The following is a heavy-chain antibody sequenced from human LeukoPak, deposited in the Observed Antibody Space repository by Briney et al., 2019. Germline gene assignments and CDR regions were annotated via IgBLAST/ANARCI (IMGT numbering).Heavy chain of an antibody. CDR3: ARGVNDYSNYHWYYYYMDV. CDR2: IYYSGST. V-gene: IGHV4-39*07. Sequence: PSETLSLTCTVSGGSISSSSYYWGWIRQPPGKGLEWIGSIYYSGSTYYNPSLKSRVTISVDTPKNQFSLKLSSVTAADTAVYYCARGVNDYSNYHWYYYYMDVWGKGTTVTVSS. J-gene: IGHJ6*03. CDR1: GGSISSSSYY. D-gene: IGHD4-11*01.